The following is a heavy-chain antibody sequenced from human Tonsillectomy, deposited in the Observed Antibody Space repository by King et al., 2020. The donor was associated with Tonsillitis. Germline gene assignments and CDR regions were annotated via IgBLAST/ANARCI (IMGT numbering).Heavy chain of an antibody. CDR3: AKTPLPTAYADFWRGIYPNWFDP. D-gene: IGHD3-3*01. V-gene: IGHV1-2*02. Sequence: VQLVESGAEVKKPGASVKVSCKASGYTFTGYYMHWVRQAPGQGLEWVCWTNPDSGGTNYAQKFQGRVTMTRDTSISTAYLELSNLTSDDTAVYFCAKTPLPTAYADFWRGIYPNWFDPWGQGTLVTVSS. J-gene: IGHJ5*02. CDR1: GYTFTGYY. CDR2: TNPDSGGT.